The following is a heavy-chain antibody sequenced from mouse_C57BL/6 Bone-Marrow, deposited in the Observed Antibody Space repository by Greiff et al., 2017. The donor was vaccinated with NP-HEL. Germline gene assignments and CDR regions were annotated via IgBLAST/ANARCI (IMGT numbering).Heavy chain of an antibody. CDR1: GYTFTSYW. Sequence: QVQLQQPGAELVKPGASVTLSCKASGYTFTSYWMHWVKQRPGQGLAWIGMIHPNSGSTNYNEKFKSKATLTVDKSSSTAYMQLSSLTSEDAAVCYCARSWLPYAMDYWGQGTSVTVSS. CDR2: IHPNSGST. V-gene: IGHV1-64*01. D-gene: IGHD2-2*01. J-gene: IGHJ4*01. CDR3: ARSWLPYAMDY.